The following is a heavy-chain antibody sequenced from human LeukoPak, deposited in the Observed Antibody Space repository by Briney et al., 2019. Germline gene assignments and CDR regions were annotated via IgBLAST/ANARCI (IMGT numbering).Heavy chain of an antibody. V-gene: IGHV4-39*01. D-gene: IGHD4-17*01. CDR2: IYYSGST. CDR1: GGSISSSSYY. J-gene: IGHJ4*02. CDR3: ARQPTVTFFDY. Sequence: SETLSLTCTVSGGSISSSSYYWGWMRQPPGKGLEWIGSIYYSGSTYYNPSLKSRVTISVDTSKNQFSLKLSSVTAADTAVYYCARQPTVTFFDYWGQGTLVTVSS.